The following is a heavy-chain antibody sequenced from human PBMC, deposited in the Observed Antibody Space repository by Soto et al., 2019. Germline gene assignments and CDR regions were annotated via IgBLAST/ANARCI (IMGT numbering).Heavy chain of an antibody. CDR1: GFTFSSYS. CDR3: TRHDSNYDFWSGSPPRYGMDV. V-gene: IGHV3-48*02. D-gene: IGHD3-3*01. CDR2: ISSSSSTI. Sequence: PGGSLRLSCAASGFTFSSYSMNWVRQAPGKGLEWVSYISSSSSTIYYADSVKGRFTISRDNAKNSLYLQMNSLRDEDTAVYYCTRHDSNYDFWSGSPPRYGMDVWGQGTTVTVSS. J-gene: IGHJ6*02.